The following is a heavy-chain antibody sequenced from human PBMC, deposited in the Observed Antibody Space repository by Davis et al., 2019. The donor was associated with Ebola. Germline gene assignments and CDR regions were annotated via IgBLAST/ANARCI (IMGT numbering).Heavy chain of an antibody. CDR1: GFTFSSYS. V-gene: IGHV3-23*01. Sequence: PGGSLRLSCAASGFTFSSYSMNWVRQAPGKGLEWVSGISGSGGSTYYADSVKGRFTISRDNSENMLYLQMNSLRAEDTAVYYCAKDRLRLWLGESSGQGTLVTISS. D-gene: IGHD3-10*01. CDR2: ISGSGGST. J-gene: IGHJ5*02. CDR3: AKDRLRLWLGES.